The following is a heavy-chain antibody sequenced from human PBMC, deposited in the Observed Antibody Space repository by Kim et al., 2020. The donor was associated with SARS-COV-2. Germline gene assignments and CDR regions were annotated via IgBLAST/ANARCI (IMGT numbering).Heavy chain of an antibody. D-gene: IGHD3-10*01. Sequence: GGSLILSCAASGFTFSSYGMHWVRQAPGKGLEWVALISYDGSNKYYADSVKGRFTISRDNSKNTLYLQMNSLRAEDTAVYYCARDHGSGMDVWGQGTTVTVSS. CDR2: ISYDGSNK. CDR3: ARDHGSGMDV. V-gene: IGHV3-33*05. J-gene: IGHJ6*02. CDR1: GFTFSSYG.